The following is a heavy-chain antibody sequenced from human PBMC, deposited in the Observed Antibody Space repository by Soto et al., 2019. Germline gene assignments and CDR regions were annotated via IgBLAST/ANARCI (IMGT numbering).Heavy chain of an antibody. V-gene: IGHV1-69*13. J-gene: IGHJ3*02. CDR2: IIPIFGTA. CDR3: ATADKGRYYDSSGLNAFDI. D-gene: IGHD3-22*01. Sequence: SVKVPCKSSGGAFSSYAIMWVRQAPGQGLEWMGGIIPIFGTANYAQKFQGRVTITADESTSTAYMELSSLRSEDTAVYYCATADKGRYYDSSGLNAFDIWGQGTMVTVS. CDR1: GGAFSSYA.